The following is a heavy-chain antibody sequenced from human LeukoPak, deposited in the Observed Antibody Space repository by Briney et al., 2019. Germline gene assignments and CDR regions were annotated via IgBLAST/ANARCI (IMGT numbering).Heavy chain of an antibody. CDR2: IYYSGST. CDR1: GGSLSSSSYY. J-gene: IGHJ4*02. V-gene: IGHV4-39*07. Sequence: SETLSLTCTVSGGSLSSSSYYWGWIRQPPGKGLEWIGSIYYSGSTYYNPSLKSRVTISVDTSKNQFSLKLGSVTAADTAVYYCASFSSGWYGYPVYYFDYWGQGTLVTVSS. D-gene: IGHD6-19*01. CDR3: ASFSSGWYGYPVYYFDY.